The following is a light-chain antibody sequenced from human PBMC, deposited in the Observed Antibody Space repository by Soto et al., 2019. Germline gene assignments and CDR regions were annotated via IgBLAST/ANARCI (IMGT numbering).Light chain of an antibody. Sequence: QSVLTQPPSASGTPGQRVTISCSGSSSNLGTNYVYWYQQLPGTAPKLLIYSNNQRPSGVPDRFSGSKSGTSASLAISGLQSEDEADYYCAAWDDSLNGVVFGGGTKLTVL. CDR1: SSNLGTNY. V-gene: IGLV1-44*01. CDR2: SNN. CDR3: AAWDDSLNGVV. J-gene: IGLJ2*01.